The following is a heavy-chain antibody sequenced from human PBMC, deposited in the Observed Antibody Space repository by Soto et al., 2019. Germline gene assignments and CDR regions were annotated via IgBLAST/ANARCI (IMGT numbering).Heavy chain of an antibody. CDR2: INPNSGGT. CDR1: GYTFTGYY. V-gene: IGHV1-2*04. CDR3: ARAHMTTVTTEFDY. D-gene: IGHD4-4*01. Sequence: QVQLVQSGAEVKKPGATVKVSCKASGYTFTGYYMHCVRQAPGQGLEWMGWINPNSGGTNYAQKFQGWVTMTRDTSISTAYMELSRLRSDDTAVYYCARAHMTTVTTEFDYWGQGTLVTVSS. J-gene: IGHJ4*02.